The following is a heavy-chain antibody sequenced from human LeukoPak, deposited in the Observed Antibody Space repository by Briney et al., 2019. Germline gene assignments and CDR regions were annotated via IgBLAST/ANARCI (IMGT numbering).Heavy chain of an antibody. Sequence: SETLSLTCAVSGYSISSGYYWGWRRQPPGKGLEWIGSSYHSGSTYYNTSLKRRVTISVDTSKNRIYLEMSSVTAADTAVYYCARHREVHYDFWSGYYGDYWGQGTLVTVSS. D-gene: IGHD3-3*01. J-gene: IGHJ4*02. V-gene: IGHV4-38-2*01. CDR3: ARHREVHYDFWSGYYGDY. CDR2: SYHSGST. CDR1: GYSISSGYY.